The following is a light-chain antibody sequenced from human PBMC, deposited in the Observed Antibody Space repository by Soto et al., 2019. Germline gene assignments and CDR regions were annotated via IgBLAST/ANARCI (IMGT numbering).Light chain of an antibody. CDR1: QSVSSN. V-gene: IGKV3-15*01. J-gene: IGKJ1*01. CDR3: QQYNRCPQT. CDR2: GAS. Sequence: TRCSAPVSLCVGERATLSCRASQSVSSNLAWYQQKPGQAPRLLIYGASTRATGIPARVSGSGSGTECTLTISSLQSEDFSVYYCQQYNRCPQTFSQGTKVDIK.